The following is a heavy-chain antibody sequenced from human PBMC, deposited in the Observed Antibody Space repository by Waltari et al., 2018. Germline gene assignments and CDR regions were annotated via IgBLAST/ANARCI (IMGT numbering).Heavy chain of an antibody. J-gene: IGHJ4*02. V-gene: IGHV1-2*04. D-gene: IGHD2-8*01. CDR3: ARRSCNGECYAPYIY. CDR1: GSTFTDYH. Sequence: QVQLVQSGAEVTKPGASVKVYCKPSGSTFTDYHIPWVRQAPGQGLEWMGWINPKSVATYYAQTFQGWVTMTRDTSTSTVFMELSSLKSDDTAVYYCARRSCNGECYAPYIYWGQGTLVTVSS. CDR2: INPKSVAT.